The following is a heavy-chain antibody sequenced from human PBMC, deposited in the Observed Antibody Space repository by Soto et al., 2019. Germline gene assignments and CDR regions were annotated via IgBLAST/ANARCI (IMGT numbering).Heavy chain of an antibody. V-gene: IGHV1-2*04. J-gene: IGHJ6*02. D-gene: IGHD2-2*01. Sequence: ASVKVSCKASGYTFTGYYMHCVRQAPGQGLEWMGWINPNSGGTNYAQKFQGWVTMTRDTSISTAYMELSRLRSDDTAVYYCARDRARNQLLYMDVWGQGTTVTVSS. CDR3: ARDRARNQLLYMDV. CDR2: INPNSGGT. CDR1: GYTFTGYY.